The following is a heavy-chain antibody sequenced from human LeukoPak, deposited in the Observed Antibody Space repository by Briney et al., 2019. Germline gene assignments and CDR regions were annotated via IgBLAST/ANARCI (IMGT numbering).Heavy chain of an antibody. V-gene: IGHV3-23*01. J-gene: IGHJ6*02. D-gene: IGHD3-10*01. CDR3: AKGWDSYGSGSPSMDV. CDR2: ISGSGGST. Sequence: LPGGSLRLSCAASGFTFSSYAMSWVRQAPGKGLEWVSAISGSGGSTYYADSVKGRFTISRDNSKNTLYLLMNSLRAEDTAVYYCAKGWDSYGSGSPSMDVWGQGTTVTVSS. CDR1: GFTFSSYA.